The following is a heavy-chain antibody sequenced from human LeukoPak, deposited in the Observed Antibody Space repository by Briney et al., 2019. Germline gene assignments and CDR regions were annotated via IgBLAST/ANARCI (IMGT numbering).Heavy chain of an antibody. V-gene: IGHV4-59*01. CDR1: GGSISSYY. CDR2: IYYSGST. Sequence: PSETLSLTCTVSGGSISSYYWSWIRQPPGKGLEWIGYIYYSGSTNYNPSLKSRVTISVDTSKNQFSLKLSSVTAADTAVYYCARVGYCSSTSCYGRAHYYMDVWGNGKTFTVSS. J-gene: IGHJ6*03. D-gene: IGHD2-2*01. CDR3: ARVGYCSSTSCYGRAHYYMDV.